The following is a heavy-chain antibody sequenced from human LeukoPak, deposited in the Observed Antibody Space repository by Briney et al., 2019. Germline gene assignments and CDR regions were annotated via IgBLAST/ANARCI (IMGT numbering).Heavy chain of an antibody. Sequence: GGSLRLSCAASGFTFSPYWMSWVRQAPGKGLEWVANIKQHGSEKYYVDSVKGRFTLSRYNAKNSLYLQMNSLRAEDTAVYYCARGDYPDSGGHFTDAFDIWGQGTMVTVSS. CDR1: GFTFSPYW. CDR2: IKQHGSEK. J-gene: IGHJ3*02. CDR3: ARGDYPDSGGHFTDAFDI. V-gene: IGHV3-7*01. D-gene: IGHD3-22*01.